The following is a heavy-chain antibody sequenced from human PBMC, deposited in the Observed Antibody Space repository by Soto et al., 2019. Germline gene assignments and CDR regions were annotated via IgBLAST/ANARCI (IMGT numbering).Heavy chain of an antibody. J-gene: IGHJ2*01. V-gene: IGHV1-69*13. D-gene: IGHD4-17*01. CDR2: IIPIFGTA. CDR1: GGTFSSYA. CDR3: ARGATVVLYWYFDL. Sequence: GASVKVSCKASGGTFSSYAISWVRQAPGQGLEWMGGIIPIFGTANYAQKFQGRVTITADESTSTAYMELSSLRSEDTAVYYCARGATVVLYWYFDLWGRGTLVTVSS.